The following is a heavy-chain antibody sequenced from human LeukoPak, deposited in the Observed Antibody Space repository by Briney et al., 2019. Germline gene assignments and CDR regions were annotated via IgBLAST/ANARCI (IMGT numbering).Heavy chain of an antibody. D-gene: IGHD2-15*01. CDR3: ASCSGGSCYDPWFDP. V-gene: IGHV1-8*01. J-gene: IGHJ5*02. CDR1: GYTFTSYD. CDR2: MNPISGNT. Sequence: GASVKVSCKASGYTFTSYDINWVRQATGQGLEWMGWMNPISGNTGYAQKFQGRVTMTRNTSISTAYMELSSLRSEDTAVYYCASCSGGSCYDPWFDPWGQGTLVTVSS.